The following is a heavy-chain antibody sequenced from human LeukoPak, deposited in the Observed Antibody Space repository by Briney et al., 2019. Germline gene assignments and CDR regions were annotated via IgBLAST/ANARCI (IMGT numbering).Heavy chain of an antibody. D-gene: IGHD3-22*01. Sequence: SETLSLTCTVSGDSITTTNYYWSWIRQPPGKGLEWVGEINHSGSTNYNPSLKSRVTISVDTSKNQFSLKLSSVTAADTAVYYCARGGFINYDSSGYVDYWGQGTLVTVSS. CDR1: GDSITTTNYY. J-gene: IGHJ4*02. CDR2: INHSGST. V-gene: IGHV4-39*07. CDR3: ARGGFINYDSSGYVDY.